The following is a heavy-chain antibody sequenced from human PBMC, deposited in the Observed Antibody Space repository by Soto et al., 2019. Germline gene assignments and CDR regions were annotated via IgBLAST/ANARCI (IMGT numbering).Heavy chain of an antibody. V-gene: IGHV5-51*01. D-gene: IGHD5-18*01. CDR1: GYSFSNDW. CDR2: IYPGDSDT. J-gene: IGHJ4*02. CDR3: TRLERRGYSYGYADD. Sequence: PGESLKISCKGSGYSFSNDWIGWVRQMPGKGLEWMGIIYPGDSDTRYSPSFQGQVTISVDKSFNTAYLQWSSLKASDTALYYCTRLERRGYSYGYADDWGQGTLVTVSS.